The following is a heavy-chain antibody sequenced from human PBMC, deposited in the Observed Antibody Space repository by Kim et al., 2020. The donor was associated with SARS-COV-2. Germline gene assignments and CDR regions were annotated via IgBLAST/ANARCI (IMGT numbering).Heavy chain of an antibody. J-gene: IGHJ5*02. D-gene: IGHD6-19*01. CDR3: ARVRSSGWYWFDP. V-gene: IGHV4-4*07. Sequence: NHSLTSRVTMSVATSKNQFSLQLRSVTGADTAVYYCARVRSSGWYWFDPWGQGTLVTVSS.